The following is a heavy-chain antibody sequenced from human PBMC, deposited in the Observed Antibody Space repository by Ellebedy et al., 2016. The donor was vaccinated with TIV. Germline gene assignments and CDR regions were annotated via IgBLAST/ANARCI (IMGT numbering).Heavy chain of an antibody. D-gene: IGHD4-23*01. CDR3: AKMSWYGGFDY. Sequence: PGGSPRLSCAASEFTFNTFAMNWVRQAPGKGLEWVSTISASGNTTKYADSVTGRFTITRDNSKNTLYLQMNSLRANDTAIYYCAKMSWYGGFDYWGQGSLVAVSS. V-gene: IGHV3-23*01. CDR2: ISASGNTT. CDR1: EFTFNTFA. J-gene: IGHJ4*02.